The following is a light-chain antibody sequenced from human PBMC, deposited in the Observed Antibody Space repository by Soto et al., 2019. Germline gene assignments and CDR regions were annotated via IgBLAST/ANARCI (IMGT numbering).Light chain of an antibody. CDR2: AAS. V-gene: IGKV1-6*01. Sequence: AIQMTQSPSSLSASVGDTATITCRASQGIRNDLGWYQQKPGKAPNLLIYAASSLQSGVPSRFSGSGSGTDFTLTISSLQPEDFATYYCLQDYNYPRKFGQGTKVDIK. CDR1: QGIRND. CDR3: LQDYNYPRK. J-gene: IGKJ1*01.